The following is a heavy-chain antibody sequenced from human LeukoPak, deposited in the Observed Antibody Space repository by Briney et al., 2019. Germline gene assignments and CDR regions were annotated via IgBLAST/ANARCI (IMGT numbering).Heavy chain of an antibody. Sequence: PSETLSLTCTVSGGSISSYYWSWIRQPPGKGLEWNGYIYYSGSTNYNPSLKSRVTISVDTSKNQFSLKLSSVTAADTAVYYCARRYCSGGSCYTFDPWGQGTLVTVSS. D-gene: IGHD2-15*01. CDR3: ARRYCSGGSCYTFDP. V-gene: IGHV4-59*01. CDR2: IYYSGST. CDR1: GGSISSYY. J-gene: IGHJ5*02.